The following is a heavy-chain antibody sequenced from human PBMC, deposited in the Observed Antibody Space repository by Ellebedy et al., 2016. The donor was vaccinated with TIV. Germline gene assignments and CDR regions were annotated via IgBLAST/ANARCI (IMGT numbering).Heavy chain of an antibody. Sequence: GGSLRLSXAASGFTFSSYSMNWVRQAPGKGLEWVSSISSSSSYIYYADSVKGRFTISRDNAKNSLYLQMNSLRAEDTAVYYCARGPDTAMEEGYYYYYGMDVWGQGTTVTVSS. CDR3: ARGPDTAMEEGYYYYYGMDV. J-gene: IGHJ6*02. CDR1: GFTFSSYS. CDR2: ISSSSSYI. D-gene: IGHD5-18*01. V-gene: IGHV3-21*01.